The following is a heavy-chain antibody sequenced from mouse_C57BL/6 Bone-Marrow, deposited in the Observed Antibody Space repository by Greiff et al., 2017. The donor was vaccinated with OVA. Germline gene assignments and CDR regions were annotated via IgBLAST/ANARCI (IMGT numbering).Heavy chain of an antibody. CDR2: IHPYSGST. CDR3: ACGSWAMDY. V-gene: IGHV1-64*01. J-gene: IGHJ4*01. D-gene: IGHD1-1*02. CDR1: GYTFTSYW. Sequence: QVQLQQSGAELVKPGASVKLSCKASGYTFTSYWIHWVKQRPGQGLEWIGMIHPYSGSTNYNEKFKSKATLTVDTSSSTAYMQLSSLTSEDSAVDFCACGSWAMDYWGQGTSVTVSS.